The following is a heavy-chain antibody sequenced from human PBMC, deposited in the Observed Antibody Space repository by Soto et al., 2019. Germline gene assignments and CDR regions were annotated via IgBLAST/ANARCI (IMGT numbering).Heavy chain of an antibody. J-gene: IGHJ6*02. CDR3: ASGGTSEGSFGERNFYGMDV. D-gene: IGHD3-10*01. CDR1: GYTFTVYY. Sequence: ASVKVSCKASGYTFTVYYMHWVLQAPGQGLEWMGWINPNSGGTNYAQKFQGWVTMTRDTSISTAYMELSRLRSDDTAVYYCASGGTSEGSFGERNFYGMDVWGQGTTVTVS. CDR2: INPNSGGT. V-gene: IGHV1-2*04.